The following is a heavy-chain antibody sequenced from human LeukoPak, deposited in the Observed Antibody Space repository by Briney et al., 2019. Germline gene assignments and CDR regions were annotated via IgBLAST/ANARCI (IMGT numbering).Heavy chain of an antibody. V-gene: IGHV3-48*01. Sequence: GGSLRLSRAASGFTFSDYSMNWVPQAPGKGPQGVSFISSSRNTIYYADSVKGRFTISRDNAKNSLYLQMNSLRAEDTAVYYCARDVYYGSGSPRLDYWGQGTLVTVSS. CDR3: ARDVYYGSGSPRLDY. D-gene: IGHD3-10*01. CDR1: GFTFSDYS. CDR2: ISSSRNTI. J-gene: IGHJ4*02.